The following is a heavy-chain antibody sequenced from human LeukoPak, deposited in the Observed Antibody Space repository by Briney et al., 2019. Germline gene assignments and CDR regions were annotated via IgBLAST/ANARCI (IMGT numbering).Heavy chain of an antibody. CDR2: IYYSGST. Sequence: SETLSLTCTVSGGSISSSSYYWGWIRQPPGKGLEWIGSIYYSGSTYYNPSLKSRVTMSVDTSKNQFSLKLSSVTAADTAVYYCARVAARDDAFDIWGQGTMVTVSS. D-gene: IGHD6-13*01. V-gene: IGHV4-39*07. J-gene: IGHJ3*02. CDR3: ARVAARDDAFDI. CDR1: GGSISSSSYY.